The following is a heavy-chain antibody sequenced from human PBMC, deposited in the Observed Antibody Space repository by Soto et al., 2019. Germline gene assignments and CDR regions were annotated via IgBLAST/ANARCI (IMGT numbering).Heavy chain of an antibody. J-gene: IGHJ6*02. CDR1: GFTFSSYA. Sequence: EVQLLESGGGLVQPGGSLRLSCAASGFTFSSYAMKWVRQAPGKGLEWVSLIGESGTTTYYADSVKGRFTISRDNSGNTLFLQMYSLRAEDTAVYYCARSIPGVSYYGMNVWGQGTTVTVSS. V-gene: IGHV3-23*01. D-gene: IGHD2-2*01. CDR2: IGESGTTT. CDR3: ARSIPGVSYYGMNV.